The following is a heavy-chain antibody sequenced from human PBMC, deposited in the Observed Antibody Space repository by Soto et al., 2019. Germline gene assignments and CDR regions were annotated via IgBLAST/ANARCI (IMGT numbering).Heavy chain of an antibody. CDR2: IWYDGSNT. D-gene: IGHD6-19*01. CDR3: ASSAA. V-gene: IGHV3-33*01. CDR1: GFIFRSYG. Sequence: PGESLKISCAASGFIFRSYGMHWVRQAPGKGLEWVAVIWYDGSNTYYADPVKGRFTISRDNSKNTLFLQMNSLRAEDTAVYYCASSAAWGRGTLVTVSS. J-gene: IGHJ5*02.